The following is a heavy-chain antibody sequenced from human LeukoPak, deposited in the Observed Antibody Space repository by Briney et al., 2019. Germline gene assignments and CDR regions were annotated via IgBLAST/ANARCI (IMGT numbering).Heavy chain of an antibody. CDR1: GFTFSRYS. J-gene: IGHJ4*02. V-gene: IGHV3-21*01. CDR2: ITSSSSYI. D-gene: IGHD3-22*01. CDR3: ARHVVAVGFDY. Sequence: PGGSLRLSCAASGFTFSRYSMNWVRQAPGKGLEWVSSITSSSSYIYYADSVKGRFTISRDNAKNSLYLQMNSLRVEDTAVYYCARHVVAVGFDYWGQGTLVTVSS.